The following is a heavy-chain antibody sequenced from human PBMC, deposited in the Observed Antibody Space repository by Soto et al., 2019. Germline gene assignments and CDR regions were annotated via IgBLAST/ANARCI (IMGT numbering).Heavy chain of an antibody. Sequence: SETLPLTCAVYGGSFSGYYWSWIRQPPGKGLEWIGEINHSGSNNYNPSLKSRVTTSVHTYKNQFSLKLSSVTAADTAVYYCARGMYSSSWLYAFDIWGQGTMVT. CDR1: GGSFSGYY. CDR2: INHSGSN. V-gene: IGHV4-34*01. J-gene: IGHJ3*02. CDR3: ARGMYSSSWLYAFDI. D-gene: IGHD6-13*01.